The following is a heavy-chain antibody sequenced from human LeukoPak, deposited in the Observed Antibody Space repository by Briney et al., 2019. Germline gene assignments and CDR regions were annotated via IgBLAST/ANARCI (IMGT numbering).Heavy chain of an antibody. CDR1: GYTFTGYY. CDR2: INPNSGGT. J-gene: IGHJ4*02. V-gene: IGHV1-2*02. Sequence: ASVKVSCKASGYTFTGYYMHWVRQAPGQGLEWVGWINPNSGGTNYAQKFQGRVAMTRDTSISTAYMELSRLRSDDTAVYYCATQRSVGATPYYFDYWGQGTLVTVSS. D-gene: IGHD1-26*01. CDR3: ATQRSVGATPYYFDY.